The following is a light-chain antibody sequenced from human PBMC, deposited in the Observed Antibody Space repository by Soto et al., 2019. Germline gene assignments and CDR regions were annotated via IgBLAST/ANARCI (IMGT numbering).Light chain of an antibody. Sequence: DIQMTQSPPTLSGSVGDRVTITCRASQTISSWLAWYQQKPGKAPKLLIYKASTLKSGVPSRFSGSGSGTDFTLTISSLQPEDFATYYCQQSFSPLTFGGGTPQLTFGGGTKVDIK. V-gene: IGKV1-5*03. CDR2: KAS. CDR3: QQSFSPLTFGGGTPQLT. CDR1: QTISSW. J-gene: IGKJ4*01.